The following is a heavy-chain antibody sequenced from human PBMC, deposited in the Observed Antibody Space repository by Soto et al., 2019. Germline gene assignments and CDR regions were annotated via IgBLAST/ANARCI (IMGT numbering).Heavy chain of an antibody. J-gene: IGHJ6*03. V-gene: IGHV3-9*01. CDR2: ISWNSGSI. CDR3: AKDGCSSTSCQANYYYYYMDV. D-gene: IGHD2-2*01. CDR1: GFTFDDYA. Sequence: EVQLVESGGGLVQPGRSLRLSCAASGFTFDDYAMHWVRLAPGKGLEWVSGISWNSGSIGYADSVKGRFTISRDNAKNSLYLQMNSLRAEDTALYYCAKDGCSSTSCQANYYYYYMDVWGKGTTVTVSS.